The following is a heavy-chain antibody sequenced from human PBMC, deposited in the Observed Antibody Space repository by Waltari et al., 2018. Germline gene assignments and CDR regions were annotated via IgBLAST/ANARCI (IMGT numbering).Heavy chain of an antibody. Sequence: DVFLQESGGGLVQPGGSLRLACAASGFHFSHFHMPWVRQTPGKVLEWVACTNKGGSEKYYVESVKGRFTISRDNDENSLFLQMNSLRPDDTAVYYCTTAGDILGRGDRAFWGQGALVTVSS. CDR3: TTAGDILGRGDRAF. CDR1: GFHFSHFH. V-gene: IGHV3-7*01. J-gene: IGHJ4*02. CDR2: TNKGGSEK. D-gene: IGHD5-12*01.